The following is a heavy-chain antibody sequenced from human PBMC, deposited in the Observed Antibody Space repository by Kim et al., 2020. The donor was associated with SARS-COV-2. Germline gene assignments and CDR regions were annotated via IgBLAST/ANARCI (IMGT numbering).Heavy chain of an antibody. V-gene: IGHV3-48*02. Sequence: GGSLRLSCAASGFTFSSYSMNWVRQAPGKGLEWVSYISSSSSTIYYADSVKGRFTISRDNAKNSLYLQMNSLRDEDTAVYYCARLYIVVVNSDAFDIWGQGTMVTVSS. CDR1: GFTFSSYS. J-gene: IGHJ3*02. D-gene: IGHD2-21*01. CDR3: ARLYIVVVNSDAFDI. CDR2: ISSSSSTI.